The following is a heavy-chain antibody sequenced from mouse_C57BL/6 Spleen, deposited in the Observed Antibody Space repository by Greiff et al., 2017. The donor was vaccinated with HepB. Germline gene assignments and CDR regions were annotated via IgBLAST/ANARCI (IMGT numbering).Heavy chain of an antibody. Sequence: VQLQQSGPELVKPGASVKISCKASGYAFSSSWMNWVKQRPGKGLEWIGRIYPGAGDTNYNGKFKGKATLTADKSSSTAYLQLSSRTSEDAAVYVCAIYDDYDGAWFAYWGQGTLVTVSA. CDR3: AIYDDYDGAWFAY. V-gene: IGHV1-82*01. J-gene: IGHJ3*01. CDR2: IYPGAGDT. D-gene: IGHD2-4*01. CDR1: GYAFSSSW.